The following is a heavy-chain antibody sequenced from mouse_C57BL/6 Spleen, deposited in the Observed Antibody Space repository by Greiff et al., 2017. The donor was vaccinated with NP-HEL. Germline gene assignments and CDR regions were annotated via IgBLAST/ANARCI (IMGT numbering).Heavy chain of an antibody. J-gene: IGHJ2*01. CDR3: ARDYGTDGYLDY. V-gene: IGHV1-20*01. CDR2: INPYNGDN. CDR1: GYSFTGYF. D-gene: IGHD1-1*02. Sequence: EVQLQQSGPELVKPGDSVKISCKASGYSFTGYFMNWVMQSHGTSLEWIGRINPYNGDNFSNQKFKGKATLIVDKSSSTAHMELRSLTYEDSAVYYCARDYGTDGYLDYWGQSTTLTVSP.